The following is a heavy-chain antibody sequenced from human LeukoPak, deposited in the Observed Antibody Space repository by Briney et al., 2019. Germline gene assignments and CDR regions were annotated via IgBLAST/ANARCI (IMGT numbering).Heavy chain of an antibody. CDR2: FDPEDGET. CDR1: GYTLTELS. V-gene: IGHV1-24*01. D-gene: IGHD6-19*01. J-gene: IGHJ2*01. Sequence: GASVKVSCKVSGYTLTELSMHCGRQAPGKGGEWRGGFDPEDGETIYAQKFQGRVTMTEDTSTDTAYMELSSLRSEDTAVYYCATTVGAVAGPNWYFDLWGRGTLVTVSS. CDR3: ATTVGAVAGPNWYFDL.